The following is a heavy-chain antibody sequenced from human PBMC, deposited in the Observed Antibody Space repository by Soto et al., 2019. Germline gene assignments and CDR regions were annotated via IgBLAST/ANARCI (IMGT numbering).Heavy chain of an antibody. J-gene: IGHJ6*02. D-gene: IGHD5-12*01. Sequence: QVQLQESGPGLVKPSQTLSLTCTVSGGSISSGGYYWNWIRQHPGKGLEWIGYIHYSGSTYYNPSLKRRLTLSVETSRSQFSLNLSSVNAADTAVYYCARALVSGWLPFYGMDVWGQGTTVTVSS. V-gene: IGHV4-31*03. CDR2: IHYSGST. CDR1: GGSISSGGYY. CDR3: ARALVSGWLPFYGMDV.